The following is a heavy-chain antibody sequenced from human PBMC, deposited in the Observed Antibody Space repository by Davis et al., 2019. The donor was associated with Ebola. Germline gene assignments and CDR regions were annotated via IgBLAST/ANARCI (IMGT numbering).Heavy chain of an antibody. CDR2: ISSSGSTI. V-gene: IGHV3-11*01. CDR3: ARVPQRWFGELLYYYYGMDV. CDR1: GFTFSDYY. J-gene: IGHJ6*02. D-gene: IGHD3-10*01. Sequence: GESLKISCAASGFTFSDYYMSWIRQAPGKGLEWVSYISSSGSTIYYADSVKGRFTISRDNAKNSLFLQMNSLRAEDTAVYYCARVPQRWFGELLYYYYGMDVWGQGTTVTVSS.